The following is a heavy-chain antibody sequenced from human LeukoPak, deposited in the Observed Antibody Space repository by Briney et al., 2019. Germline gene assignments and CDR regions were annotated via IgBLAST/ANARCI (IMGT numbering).Heavy chain of an antibody. Sequence: GGSLRLSCAASGFNFSNYAMTWVRQAPGKGLEWVANIKQDGSEKYYVDSVKGRFTISRDNAKNSLYLQMNSLRAEDTAVYYCVRAYGGNSPFDYWGQGTLVTVSS. CDR1: GFNFSNYA. D-gene: IGHD4-23*01. J-gene: IGHJ4*02. V-gene: IGHV3-7*05. CDR3: VRAYGGNSPFDY. CDR2: IKQDGSEK.